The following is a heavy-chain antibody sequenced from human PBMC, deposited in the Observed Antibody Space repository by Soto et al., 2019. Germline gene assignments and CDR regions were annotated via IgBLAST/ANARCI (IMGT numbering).Heavy chain of an antibody. CDR1: GGSLSSYY. V-gene: IGHV4-59*01. Sequence: SETLSLTCTVFGGSLSSYYWIWIRHPPGKGLEWIGYIYYSGSTNYNPSLKSRVTISVDTSKNQFSLKLSSVTAADTAFYYCAREYLSYFDYWGQGSLVTVSS. J-gene: IGHJ4*02. CDR2: IYYSGST. D-gene: IGHD2-8*01. CDR3: AREYLSYFDY.